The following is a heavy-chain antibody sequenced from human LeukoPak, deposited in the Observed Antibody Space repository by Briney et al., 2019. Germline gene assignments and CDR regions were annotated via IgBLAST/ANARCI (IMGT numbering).Heavy chain of an antibody. J-gene: IGHJ3*02. CDR3: ARGARRYSSALRGAFDI. Sequence: SETLSLTCAVSGVSFSGDYWSWVRQPPGKGLEWLGEINHSGSTNYNPSLKSRVTISVDTSKNQFPLKLSSVTAADTAVYYCARGARRYSSALRGAFDIWGKGQWSPSLQ. D-gene: IGHD6-25*01. CDR1: GVSFSGDY. V-gene: IGHV4-34*01. CDR2: INHSGST.